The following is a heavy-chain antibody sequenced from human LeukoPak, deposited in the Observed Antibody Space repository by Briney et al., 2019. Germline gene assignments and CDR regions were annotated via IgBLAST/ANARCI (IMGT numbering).Heavy chain of an antibody. D-gene: IGHD4-23*01. CDR2: IYWNDDA. Sequence: SGPTLVNPTQTLTLTCTFSGFSLSSGVVGVGWIRQPPGKALEWLALIYWNDDARYTPSLKNRLTLTRGTSETQVVLTLTNMEPVDTATYYCTHTVDYGGNFNDFWGQGTLVTVSS. CDR3: THTVDYGGNFNDF. V-gene: IGHV2-5*01. J-gene: IGHJ4*02. CDR1: GFSLSSGVVG.